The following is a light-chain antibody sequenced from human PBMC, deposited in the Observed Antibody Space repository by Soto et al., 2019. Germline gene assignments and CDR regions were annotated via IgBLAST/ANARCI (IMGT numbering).Light chain of an antibody. V-gene: IGKV1-33*01. CDR1: QDISNY. CDR2: DAS. J-gene: IGKJ4*01. CDR3: QRYANLPLT. Sequence: DIQMTQSPSSLSASVGDRVTITCQASQDISNYLNWYQQKPGKAPKLLIYDASNLETGVPSRFSGSGSGTDFTFTISSLQPEDIATYYCQRYANLPLTFGGRTNADIK.